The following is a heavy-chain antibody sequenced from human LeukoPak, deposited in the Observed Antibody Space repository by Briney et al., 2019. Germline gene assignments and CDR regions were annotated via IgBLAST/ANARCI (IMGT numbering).Heavy chain of an antibody. V-gene: IGHV1-8*01. J-gene: IGHJ4*02. CDR1: GYTFTSYD. CDR3: AILDTAAGTLGDRYFDY. CDR2: MNPNSGNT. Sequence: ASVKVSCTASGYTFTSYDINWVRQATGQGLEWMGWMNPNSGNTGYAQKFQGRVTMTRNTSISTAYMELSSLRSEDTAVYYCAILDTAAGTLGDRYFDYWGQGTLVTVSS. D-gene: IGHD6-13*01.